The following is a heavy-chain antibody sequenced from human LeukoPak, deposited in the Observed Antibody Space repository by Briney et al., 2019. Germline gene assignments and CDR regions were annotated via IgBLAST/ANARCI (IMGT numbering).Heavy chain of an antibody. CDR1: GFTFSSYA. D-gene: IGHD5-18*01. J-gene: IGHJ4*02. CDR2: ISYDGSNK. Sequence: GGSLRLSCAASGFTFSSYAIHWVRQAPGKGLEWVAVISYDGSNKYYADSVKGRFTTSRDNAKNSLYLQMNSLRAEGTAVYYCASFPRDTAIDYWGQGTLVTVSS. V-gene: IGHV3-30-3*01. CDR3: ASFPRDTAIDY.